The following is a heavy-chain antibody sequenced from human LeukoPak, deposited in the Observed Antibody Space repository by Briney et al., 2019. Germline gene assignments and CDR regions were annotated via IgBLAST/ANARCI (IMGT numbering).Heavy chain of an antibody. V-gene: IGHV3-33*05. CDR1: GVSLSSHG. Sequence: GRSLRLSCGVSGVSLSSHGMHWVRQAPGKGLEWITLRGRFTVSRVNSKNTLYLQINSLRAEDTAVYYCARDRGNDYLGSWGQGTLVTVSS. J-gene: IGHJ4*02. CDR3: ARDRGNDYLGS.